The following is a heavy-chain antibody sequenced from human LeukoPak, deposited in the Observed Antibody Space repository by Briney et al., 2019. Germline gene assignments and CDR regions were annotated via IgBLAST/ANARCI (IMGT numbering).Heavy chain of an antibody. CDR3: ARDYERPTITGTRHY. Sequence: PGGSLRLSCAASGFTFSDYYMSWIRQAPGKGLEWVSYISSSGSTIYYADSVKGRFTISRDNAKSSLYLQMNSLRAEDTAVYYCARDYERPTITGTRHYWGQGTLVTVSS. J-gene: IGHJ4*02. V-gene: IGHV3-11*04. D-gene: IGHD1-7*01. CDR2: ISSSGSTI. CDR1: GFTFSDYY.